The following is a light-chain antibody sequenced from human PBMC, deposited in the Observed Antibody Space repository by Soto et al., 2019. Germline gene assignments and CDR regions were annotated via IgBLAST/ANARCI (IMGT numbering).Light chain of an antibody. J-gene: IGKJ3*01. CDR2: GAS. CDR3: QQSYNTVT. V-gene: IGKV1-39*01. Sequence: DIQMTQSPFSLSASVGDRVIITCRASQSISNYLSWYQQKPGKAPNLLIYGASNLQSGVPSRFSGSGSGTEFTLTISSLQPEDFATYYCQQSYNTVTFGPGTKVDIE. CDR1: QSISNY.